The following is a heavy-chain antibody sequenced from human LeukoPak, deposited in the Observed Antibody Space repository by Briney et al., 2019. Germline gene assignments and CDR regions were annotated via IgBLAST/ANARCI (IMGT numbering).Heavy chain of an antibody. CDR3: TRDGSGSYQREFRFDY. CDR1: GFTFSTFA. J-gene: IGHJ4*02. Sequence: PGGSLRLSCAASGFTFSTFAMIWVRQPPGKGLEWVSSIFPSGGEIHYADSVRGRFTISRDNSKSTLSLQMNSLRAEDTAIYYCTRDGSGSYQREFRFDYWGQGTLVTVSS. CDR2: IFPSGGEI. V-gene: IGHV3-23*01. D-gene: IGHD1-26*01.